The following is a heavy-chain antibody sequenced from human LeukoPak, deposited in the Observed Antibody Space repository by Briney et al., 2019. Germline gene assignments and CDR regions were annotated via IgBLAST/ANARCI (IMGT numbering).Heavy chain of an antibody. CDR3: ARVSGQQLYFY. CDR1: GGSISSGDYY. D-gene: IGHD6-13*01. CDR2: IYYSGST. V-gene: IGHV4-30-4*08. Sequence: SQTLFLTCTVSGGSISSGDYYWSWIRQPPGKGLEWIGYIYYSGSTYYNPSLKSRVTISVDTSKNQFSMKLSTVTAADTAVYYCARVSGQQLYFYWGQGTLVTVSS. J-gene: IGHJ4*02.